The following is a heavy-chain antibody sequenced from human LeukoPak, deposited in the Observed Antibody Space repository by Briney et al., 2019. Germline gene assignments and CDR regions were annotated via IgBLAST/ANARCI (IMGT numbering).Heavy chain of an antibody. Sequence: ASVKVSCKASGYTFTYFGFIWVRQAPGQGLEWMGWVSTYNGDTDYAKKFQDRVTMTTESFTQTTFMELRNLRSDDTAVYYCARAESMALYFLYWGQGTLVSVSS. D-gene: IGHD1-14*01. CDR3: ARAESMALYFLY. V-gene: IGHV1-18*01. CDR2: VSTYNGDT. J-gene: IGHJ1*01. CDR1: GYTFTYFG.